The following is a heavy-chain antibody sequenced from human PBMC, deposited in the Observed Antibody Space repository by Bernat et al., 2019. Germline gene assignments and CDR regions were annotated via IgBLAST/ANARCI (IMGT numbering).Heavy chain of an antibody. CDR2: ISGSGGST. Sequence: EVQLLESGGGLVQPGGSLRLSCAASGFTFSSYAMSWVRQAPGKGLEWVSAISGSGGSTYYADSVKGRFTISRDNSKNTLYLQMNSLRAEDTAVYYCARDPDYGDYALDYWGQGTLVTVSS. CDR3: ARDPDYGDYALDY. D-gene: IGHD4-17*01. J-gene: IGHJ4*02. V-gene: IGHV3-23*01. CDR1: GFTFSSYA.